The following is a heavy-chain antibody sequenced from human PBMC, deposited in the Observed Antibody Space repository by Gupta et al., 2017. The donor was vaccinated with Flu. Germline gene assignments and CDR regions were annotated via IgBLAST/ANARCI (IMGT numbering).Heavy chain of an antibody. CDR3: ARIGPYDVSGFYPVDF. J-gene: IGHJ4*02. CDR2: MKSRPEVP. D-gene: IGHD6-19*01. CDR1: GYMFTRWD. V-gene: IGHV1-8*01. Sequence: QGQMVQSGAEEKTPGASVKVTCKASGYMFTRWDTNWVRQATGQGFDGRGWMKSRPEVPDYARKFQGRVSMTVDTSINTAYMELSGLTSEDTAMYYCARIGPYDVSGFYPVDFWGQGTLVTVSS.